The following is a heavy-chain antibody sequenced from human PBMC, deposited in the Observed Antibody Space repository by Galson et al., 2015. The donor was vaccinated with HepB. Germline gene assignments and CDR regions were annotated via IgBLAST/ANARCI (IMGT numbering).Heavy chain of an antibody. Sequence: SVKTSCKASGYTFTGYYMHWVRQAPGQGLEWMGRINPNSGGTNYAQKFQGRVTMTRDTSISTAYMELSRLRSDDTAVYYCATTQSGFRELEDYWGQGTLVTVSS. D-gene: IGHD3-10*01. J-gene: IGHJ4*02. CDR2: INPNSGGT. CDR1: GYTFTGYY. V-gene: IGHV1-2*06. CDR3: ATTQSGFRELEDY.